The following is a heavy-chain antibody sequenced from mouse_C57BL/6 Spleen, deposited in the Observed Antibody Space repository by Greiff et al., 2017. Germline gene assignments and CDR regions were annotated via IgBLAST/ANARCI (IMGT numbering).Heavy chain of an antibody. CDR1: GFSLTSYG. CDR2: IWSDGST. CDR3: ARQIYYDHDGAMDY. J-gene: IGHJ4*01. D-gene: IGHD2-4*01. V-gene: IGHV2-6-1*01. Sequence: VHLVESGPGLVAPSQSLSITCTVSGFSLTSYGVHWVRQPPGKGLEWLVVIWSDGSTTYNSALKSSLSISKDNTKSQVFLKMNSLQTDDTAMYYCARQIYYDHDGAMDYWGQGTSVTVSS.